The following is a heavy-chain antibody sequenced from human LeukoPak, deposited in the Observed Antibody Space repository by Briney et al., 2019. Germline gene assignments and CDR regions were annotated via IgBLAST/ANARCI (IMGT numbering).Heavy chain of an antibody. Sequence: GGSLRLSCAASGFTFSNYGMQWVRQAPGKGLEWVAVVSYDGGTKVYADSVKGRFTISRDNSKNTLDLQMSSLRAEDTAVYYCAKEPTSFSSGWYFQHWGQGTLVTVSS. CDR2: VSYDGGTK. V-gene: IGHV3-30*18. D-gene: IGHD6-25*01. CDR3: AKEPTSFSSGWYFQH. CDR1: GFTFSNYG. J-gene: IGHJ1*01.